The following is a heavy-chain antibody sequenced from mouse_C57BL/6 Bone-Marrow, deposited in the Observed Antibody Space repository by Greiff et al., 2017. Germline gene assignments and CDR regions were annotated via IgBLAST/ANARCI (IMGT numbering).Heavy chain of an antibody. CDR3: AREDYDYPYWYFDV. CDR2: ISDGGSYT. CDR1: GFTFSSYA. V-gene: IGHV5-4*01. Sequence: EVMLVESGGGLVKPGGSLKLSCAASGFTFSSYAMSWVRQTPEKRLEWVATISDGGSYTYYPDNVQGRFTISRDTAKNNLYLQMSHLKSEDTAMYYCAREDYDYPYWYFDVWGTGTTVTVSS. D-gene: IGHD2-4*01. J-gene: IGHJ1*03.